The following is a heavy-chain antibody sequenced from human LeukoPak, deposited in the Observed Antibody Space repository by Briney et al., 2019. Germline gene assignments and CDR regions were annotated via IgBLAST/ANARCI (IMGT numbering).Heavy chain of an antibody. CDR1: GGSITSGGYC. V-gene: IGHV4-31*03. CDR3: ARDVLR. Sequence: SETLSLTCTVSGGSITSGGYCRSWIRQRPGKGLEWIGYIYKTGSTYYNPSLKSRVTMSVDTSRNQFSLKLNSVTAADTAVYYCARDVLRWGQGTLVTVSS. CDR2: IYKTGST. J-gene: IGHJ4*02.